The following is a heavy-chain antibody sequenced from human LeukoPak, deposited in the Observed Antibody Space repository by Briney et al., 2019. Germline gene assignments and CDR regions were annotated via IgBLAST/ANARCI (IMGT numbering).Heavy chain of an antibody. V-gene: IGHV3-23*01. CDR3: AKRGYDTSGYYGYFDY. CDR2: ISGSGGST. D-gene: IGHD3-22*01. CDR1: GFTFSTYA. J-gene: IGHJ4*02. Sequence: GGSLRLSCAASGFTFSTYAMSWVRQAPGKGLEWVSVISGSGGSTYYADSVEGRFIVSRDNSKNTLYLQMNSLRVEDTAAYYCAKRGYDTSGYYGYFDYWGQGTLVAVSS.